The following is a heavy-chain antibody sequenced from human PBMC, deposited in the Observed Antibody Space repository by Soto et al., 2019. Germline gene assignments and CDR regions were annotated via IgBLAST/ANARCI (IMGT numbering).Heavy chain of an antibody. CDR2: IYPGDSDT. Sequence: GESLKISCKGSGYSFTSYWIGWVRQMPGKGLEWMGIIYPGDSDTRYSPSFQGQVTISADKSISTAYLQWSSLKASDTAMYYCARQVDSREYYHYYMDVWGKGTTVPVAS. V-gene: IGHV5-51*01. J-gene: IGHJ6*03. CDR1: GYSFTSYW. CDR3: ARQVDSREYYHYYMDV. D-gene: IGHD1-26*01.